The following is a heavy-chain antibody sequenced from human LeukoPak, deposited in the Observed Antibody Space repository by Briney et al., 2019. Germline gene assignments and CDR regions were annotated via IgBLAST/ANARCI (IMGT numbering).Heavy chain of an antibody. J-gene: IGHJ4*02. D-gene: IGHD3-9*01. CDR1: GFTFSSYA. CDR3: AKDIVYRSGYYDTLPDY. V-gene: IGHV3-64*01. CDR2: ISSNGGST. Sequence: GGSLRLSCAASGFTFSSYAMHWVRQAPGKGLEYVSAISSNGGSTYYANSVKGRFTISRDNSKNALYLQMGSLRAEDMAVYYCAKDIVYRSGYYDTLPDYWGQGTLVTVSS.